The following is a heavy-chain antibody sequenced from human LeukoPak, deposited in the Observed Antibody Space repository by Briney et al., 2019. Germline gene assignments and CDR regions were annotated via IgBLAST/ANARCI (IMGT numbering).Heavy chain of an antibody. D-gene: IGHD2-2*01. CDR2: ISGSGGST. Sequence: GGSLRLSCAASGFTFSSYAMSWVRQAPGKGLELVSAISGSGGSTYYADSVKGRFTISRDNSKNTLYLQMNSLRAEDTAVYYCAKDAPVNIVVVPAANSWGQGTLVTVSS. V-gene: IGHV3-23*01. CDR3: AKDAPVNIVVVPAANS. J-gene: IGHJ4*02. CDR1: GFTFSSYA.